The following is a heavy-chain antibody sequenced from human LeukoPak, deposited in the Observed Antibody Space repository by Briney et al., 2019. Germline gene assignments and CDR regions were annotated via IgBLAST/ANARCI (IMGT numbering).Heavy chain of an antibody. J-gene: IGHJ4*02. V-gene: IGHV1-2*02. CDR2: IHPKSGDT. CDR3: ARDHNWGPDY. CDR1: GYTFTDHY. D-gene: IGHD7-27*01. Sequence: WASVKVSCKTSGYTFTDHYFHWLRQAPGQGLEWMGWIHPKSGDTNYAERFQGRVSLTRDTSISTAYMELSSLRSDDTAVYYCARDHNWGPDYWGQGTLV.